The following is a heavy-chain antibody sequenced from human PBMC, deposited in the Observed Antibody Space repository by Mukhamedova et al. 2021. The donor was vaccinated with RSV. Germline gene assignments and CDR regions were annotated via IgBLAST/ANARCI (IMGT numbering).Heavy chain of an antibody. D-gene: IGHD2-2*01. V-gene: IGHV3-23*01. CDR2: ISTAGGST. CDR3: ATVIRRSTSYDAF. Sequence: GKGLEWVSAISTAGGSTYYADSVRGRFTISRDNSENMMYLQLHSLRADDTAVYYCATVIRRSTSYDAF. J-gene: IGHJ3*01.